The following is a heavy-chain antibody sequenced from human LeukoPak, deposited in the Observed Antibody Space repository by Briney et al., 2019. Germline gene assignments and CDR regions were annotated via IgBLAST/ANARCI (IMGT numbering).Heavy chain of an antibody. V-gene: IGHV3-23*01. CDR2: ISGSRTST. CDR3: AKDSGSSSGYESWFDP. D-gene: IGHD5-12*01. J-gene: IGHJ5*02. CDR1: GFTFSSYG. Sequence: GGSLRLSCAASGFTFSSYGMSWVRQAPGKGLEWVSAISGSRTSTYYADSVKGRFTISRDNSKNTLYLQMNSLRAEDTALYYCAKDSGSSSGYESWFDPWGQGTLVTVSS.